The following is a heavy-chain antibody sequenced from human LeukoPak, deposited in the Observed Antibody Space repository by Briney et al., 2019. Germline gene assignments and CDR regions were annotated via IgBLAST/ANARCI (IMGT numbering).Heavy chain of an antibody. CDR2: IYTSGST. CDR1: GGSISTYY. V-gene: IGHV4-4*07. Sequence: SETLSLTCTVSGGSISTYYWSWIRQPAGKGLEWIGHIYTSGSTNYNPSLQSRVTMSVDTSKNQFSLKLSSVTAADTAVYYCARVTYAPLYYYYYMDVWGKGTTVTVSS. J-gene: IGHJ6*03. CDR3: ARVTYAPLYYYYYMDV.